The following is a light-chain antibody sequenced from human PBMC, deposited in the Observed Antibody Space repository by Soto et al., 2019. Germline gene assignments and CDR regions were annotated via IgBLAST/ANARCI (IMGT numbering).Light chain of an antibody. CDR3: SSYTNSVNYV. J-gene: IGLJ1*01. CDR2: DVT. Sequence: QSALPQPASVSGSPGQSITISCTGTSSGFGTYNSVSWYQQHPGKAPKVMIYDVTNRPSGVSSRFSGSKSGNTASLTISGLQADDEAEYYCSSYTNSVNYVFATRTKVTV. V-gene: IGLV2-14*01. CDR1: SSGFGTYNS.